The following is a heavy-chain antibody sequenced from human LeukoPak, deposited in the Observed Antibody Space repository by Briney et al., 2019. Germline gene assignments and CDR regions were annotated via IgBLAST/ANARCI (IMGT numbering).Heavy chain of an antibody. CDR1: GGSLKSYY. D-gene: IGHD3-10*01. CDR3: VRHGESGRHHSYFDY. J-gene: IGHJ4*02. V-gene: IGHV4-59*08. CDR2: SYYSGST. Sequence: SETMSLTCTTSGGSLKSYYGGWIRQARGKGLERIVYSYYSGSTNYNSSLKSRVTISVDTSKNQFSLTVTSVTATDTAIYYCVRHGESGRHHSYFDYWGQGALVPVSS.